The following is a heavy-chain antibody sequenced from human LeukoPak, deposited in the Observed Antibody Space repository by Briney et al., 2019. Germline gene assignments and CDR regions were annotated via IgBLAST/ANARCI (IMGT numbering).Heavy chain of an antibody. Sequence: ASVKVSCKASGYTFTSYAMNWVRQAPGQGLEWMGWINTNTGNPTYAQGFTGRFVFSLDTSVSTAYLQISSLKAEDTAVYYCARDYDILTGYYIQSGGTFDYWGQGTLVTVSS. CDR3: ARDYDILTGYYIQSGGTFDY. CDR2: INTNTGNP. D-gene: IGHD3-9*01. CDR1: GYTFTSYA. V-gene: IGHV7-4-1*02. J-gene: IGHJ4*02.